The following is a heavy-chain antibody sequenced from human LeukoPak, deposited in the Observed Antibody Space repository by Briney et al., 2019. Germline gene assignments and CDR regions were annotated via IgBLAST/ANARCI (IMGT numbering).Heavy chain of an antibody. CDR1: GFTFSSYW. D-gene: IGHD3-9*01. CDR3: GRDLDWGAFDH. J-gene: IGHJ4*02. Sequence: PGGSLRLSCAASGFTFSSYWMSWVRQAPGKGLEWVSVIYSGGSTYYPDSVKGRFTISRDNSKNALYLQMNSLRAEDTAVYYCGRDLDWGAFDHWGQGTLVTVSS. CDR2: IYSGGST. V-gene: IGHV3-53*01.